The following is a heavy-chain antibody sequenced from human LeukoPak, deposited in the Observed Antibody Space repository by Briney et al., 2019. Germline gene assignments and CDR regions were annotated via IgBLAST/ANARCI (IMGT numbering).Heavy chain of an antibody. V-gene: IGHV3-NL1*01. CDR3: ARVSRGVFDY. CDR1: GFTFSSYG. Sequence: GRSLRLSCATSGFTFSSYGMHWVRQAPGKGLEWVSVIYSGGSTYYADSVKGRFTISRDNSKNTLYLQMNSLRAEDTAVYYCARVSRGVFDYWGQGTLVTVSS. J-gene: IGHJ4*02. D-gene: IGHD3-10*01. CDR2: IYSGGST.